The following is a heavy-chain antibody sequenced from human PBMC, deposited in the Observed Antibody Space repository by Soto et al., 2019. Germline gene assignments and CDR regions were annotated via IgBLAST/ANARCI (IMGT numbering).Heavy chain of an antibody. D-gene: IGHD5-12*01. CDR3: HGYGY. CDR1: GFTFSNAW. V-gene: IGHV3-15*01. J-gene: IGHJ4*02. CDR2: INSKIDSGTT. Sequence: PGGSLRLSCAASGFTFSNAWMSWVRQAPGRGLEWVGRINSKIDSGTTDYAAPVKGRFTISRDDSKNTLYLQMNSLKTEDTAVYYCHGYGYWGQGTLVTVSS.